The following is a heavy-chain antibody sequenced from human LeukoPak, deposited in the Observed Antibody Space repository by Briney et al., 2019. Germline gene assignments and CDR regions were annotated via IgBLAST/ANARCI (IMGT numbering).Heavy chain of an antibody. CDR2: ISGSADST. J-gene: IGHJ4*02. CDR1: GFTFRSYA. D-gene: IGHD3-10*01. CDR3: ARTYGFYGSGSYYNKNYFDY. Sequence: GGSLRLSCAASGFTFRSYAMSWVRQAPGKGLEWVSTISGSADSTYYADSVKGQFIISRDNSKNTLYLQMNSLSPEDTAVYHCARTYGFYGSGSYYNKNYFDYWGQGTLVIVSS. V-gene: IGHV3-23*01.